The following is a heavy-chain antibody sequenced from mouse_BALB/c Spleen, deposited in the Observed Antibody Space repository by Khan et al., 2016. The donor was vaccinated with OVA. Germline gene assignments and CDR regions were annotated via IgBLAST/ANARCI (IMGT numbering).Heavy chain of an antibody. V-gene: IGHV1-4*01. D-gene: IGHD2-14*01. CDR3: IRDGAYHRNVGWFAY. CDR1: GYTFTSYT. CDR2: VNPSNGYT. J-gene: IGHJ3*01. Sequence: QVQLQQSGAELARPGASVKMSCKASGYTFTSYTIHWIKERPGQGLEWIGYVNPSNGYTNYNQKFKDKATLTTDKSSTTAYLQLSSLTSDDSAVYSCIRDGAYHRNVGWFAYWGQGTLVTVSA.